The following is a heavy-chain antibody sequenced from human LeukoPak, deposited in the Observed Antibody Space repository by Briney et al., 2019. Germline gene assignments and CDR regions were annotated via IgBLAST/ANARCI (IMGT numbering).Heavy chain of an antibody. J-gene: IGHJ5*02. Sequence: GASVKVSCKASGYTFTGHYMHWVRQAPGQGLEWMGWINPNSGGTNYAQKFQGRVTMTRDTSISTAYMELSRLRSDDTAVYYCARQSPLWFGELHNWFDPWGRGTLVTVSS. CDR2: INPNSGGT. CDR3: ARQSPLWFGELHNWFDP. D-gene: IGHD3-10*01. CDR1: GYTFTGHY. V-gene: IGHV1-2*02.